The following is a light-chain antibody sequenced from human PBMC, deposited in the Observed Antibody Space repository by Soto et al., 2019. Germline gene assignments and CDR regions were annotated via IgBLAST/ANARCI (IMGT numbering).Light chain of an antibody. CDR1: QDVSSA. CDR3: QQFDSHPVT. V-gene: IGKV1-13*02. CDR2: DAS. J-gene: IGKJ5*01. Sequence: AIQLTQSPSSLSASVEDRVTITCRTSQDVSSAFAGYQQKPGKPPKLLIYDASSLENGVPSRFSGSGSGTEFTLTISSLQPDDFATYYCQQFDSHPVTFGQGTRLDMK.